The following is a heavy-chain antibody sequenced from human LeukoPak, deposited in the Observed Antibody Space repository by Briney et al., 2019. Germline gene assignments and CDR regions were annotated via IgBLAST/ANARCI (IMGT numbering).Heavy chain of an antibody. V-gene: IGHV1-69*01. Sequence: SVKVSCKASGGTFSSYAISWVRQAPGQGLEWMGGIIPIFGTANYAQKFQGRVTITADESTSTAYMELSSLRSEDTAVYYCARDSSSYYFNCDYWGQGTPVTVSS. CDR2: IIPIFGTA. J-gene: IGHJ4*02. D-gene: IGHD6-13*01. CDR1: GGTFSSYA. CDR3: ARDSSSYYFNCDY.